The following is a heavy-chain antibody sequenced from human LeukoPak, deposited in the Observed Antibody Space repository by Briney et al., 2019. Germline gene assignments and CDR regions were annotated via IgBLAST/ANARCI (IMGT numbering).Heavy chain of an antibody. J-gene: IGHJ4*02. CDR2: ITQDGSST. D-gene: IGHD4-11*01. CDR3: ATDDYRGLGY. CDR1: GIIFRNYW. V-gene: IGHV3-74*01. Sequence: GGSLRLSCTTSGIIFRNYWIHWVRQAPGKGLVWVSHITQDGSSTFYADSVKGRFTTSRDNAKNTAFLQMNSLTAEDTGVYYCATDDYRGLGYWGQGILVTVSS.